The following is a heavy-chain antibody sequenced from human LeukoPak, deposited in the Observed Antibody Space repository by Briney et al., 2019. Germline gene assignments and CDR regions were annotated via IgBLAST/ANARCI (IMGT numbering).Heavy chain of an antibody. Sequence: SETLSLTCTVSGVSISSYFWSWIRQPPGKGLEWIGYIYYSGSTKYNPSLQGRATISVDKSKNQFSLKLSSVTAADTAVYYCARHENSGDAHIYGFDYWGQGTLVTVSS. D-gene: IGHD1-26*01. V-gene: IGHV4-59*08. J-gene: IGHJ4*02. CDR3: ARHENSGDAHIYGFDY. CDR1: GVSISSYF. CDR2: IYYSGST.